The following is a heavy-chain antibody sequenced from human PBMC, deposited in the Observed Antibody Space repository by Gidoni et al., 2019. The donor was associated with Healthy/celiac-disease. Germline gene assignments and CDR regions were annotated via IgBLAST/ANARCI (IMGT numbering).Heavy chain of an antibody. J-gene: IGHJ6*02. Sequence: EVQLLESGGGLVQPGGSLRHSCAASAFTFSSYAISWGTKAPGKGREWGSAISGSCGSTYYADFVEGRFNISKDNSKNTLYLQMNSLKAEDTAVYYCAKYGFVPQRPPIVVVPAAKIYYYYYGMDVWGQGTTVTVSS. CDR2: ISGSCGST. CDR3: AKYGFVPQRPPIVVVPAAKIYYYYYGMDV. D-gene: IGHD2-2*01. CDR1: AFTFSSYA. V-gene: IGHV3-23*01.